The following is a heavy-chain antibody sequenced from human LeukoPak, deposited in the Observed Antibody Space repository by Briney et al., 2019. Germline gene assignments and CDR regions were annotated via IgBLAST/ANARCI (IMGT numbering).Heavy chain of an antibody. J-gene: IGHJ4*02. CDR2: INHSGST. D-gene: IGHD1-14*01. CDR3: ARSTEPYDY. V-gene: IGHV4-34*01. CDR1: GGSFSGYY. Sequence: SETLSLTCAVYGGSFSGYYWSWIRQPPGKGLEWIGEINHSGSTNYNPSLKSRVTISVDTSNNQFSLKVSSVTAADTAVYYCARSTEPYDYWGQGTLVTVSS.